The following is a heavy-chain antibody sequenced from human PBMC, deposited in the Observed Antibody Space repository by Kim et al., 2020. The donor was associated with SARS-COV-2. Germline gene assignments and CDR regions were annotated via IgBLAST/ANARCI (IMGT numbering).Heavy chain of an antibody. CDR2: TYYRSKWYN. J-gene: IGHJ6*02. Sequence: SQTLSLTCAISGDSVSSNSAAWNWIRQSPSRGLEWLGRTYYRSKWYNDYAVSVKSRITINPDTSKNQFSLQLNSVTPEDTAVYYCARDLLWFGELLNPDYYYYGMDVWGQGTTVTVSS. D-gene: IGHD3-10*01. CDR3: ARDLLWFGELLNPDYYYYGMDV. CDR1: GDSVSSNSAA. V-gene: IGHV6-1*01.